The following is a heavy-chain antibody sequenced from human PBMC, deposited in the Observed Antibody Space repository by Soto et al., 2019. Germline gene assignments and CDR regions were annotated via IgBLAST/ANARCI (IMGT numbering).Heavy chain of an antibody. CDR1: GGSISSSSYY. CDR3: ARLKPEPYDFWSGYYTGYYMDV. J-gene: IGHJ6*03. CDR2: IYYSGST. D-gene: IGHD3-3*01. Sequence: SETLSLTCTVSGGSISSSSYYWGWIRQPPGKGLEWIGSIYYSGSTYYNPSLKSRVTISVDTSKNQFSLKLSSVTAADTAVYYCARLKPEPYDFWSGYYTGYYMDVWGKGTTVTVSS. V-gene: IGHV4-39*01.